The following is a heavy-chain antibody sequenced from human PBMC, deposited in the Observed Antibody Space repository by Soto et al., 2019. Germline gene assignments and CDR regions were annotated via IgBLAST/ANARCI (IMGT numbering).Heavy chain of an antibody. V-gene: IGHV3-48*03. D-gene: IGHD5-12*01. CDR3: VKEKSVMYSGYDAFDV. J-gene: IGHJ3*01. CDR2: ITSSGSTI. Sequence: PGGSLRLSCAASGFTFSSYEMDWVRQAPGKGLEWVAYITSSGSTIYYTDSVKGRFTISRDNAKNALYLQMNSLRAEDTAVYYCVKEKSVMYSGYDAFDVWGQGTMVTVS. CDR1: GFTFSSYE.